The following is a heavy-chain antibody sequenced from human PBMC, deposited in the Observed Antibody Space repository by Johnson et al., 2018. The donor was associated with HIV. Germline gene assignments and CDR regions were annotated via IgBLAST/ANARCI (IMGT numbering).Heavy chain of an antibody. CDR3: ARVRGKIPRGAFDI. CDR2: IKQDGSEK. D-gene: IGHD3-10*01. CDR1: GFTFSSYW. Sequence: VQLVESGGGLVQPGGSLRLSCAASGFTFSSYWMSWVRQAPGKGLELVANIKQDGSEKYYVDSLKCRFTISRDHAKNSLYLHMNSLRAEDTAVYYCARVRGKIPRGAFDIWGQGTMVTVSS. V-gene: IGHV3-7*04. J-gene: IGHJ3*02.